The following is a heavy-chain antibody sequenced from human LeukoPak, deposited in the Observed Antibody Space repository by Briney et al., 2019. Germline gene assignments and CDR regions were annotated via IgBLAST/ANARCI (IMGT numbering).Heavy chain of an antibody. J-gene: IGHJ5*02. D-gene: IGHD2-2*01. CDR2: INHSGST. V-gene: IGHV4-34*01. CDR1: GGSFSGYY. Sequence: SETLSLTCAVYGGSFSGYYWSWIRQPPGKGLEWTGEINHSGSTNYNPSLKSRVTISVDTSKNQFSLKLSSVTAADTAVYYCARGEDIVVVPAAMGYNWFDPWGQGTLVTVSS. CDR3: ARGEDIVVVPAAMGYNWFDP.